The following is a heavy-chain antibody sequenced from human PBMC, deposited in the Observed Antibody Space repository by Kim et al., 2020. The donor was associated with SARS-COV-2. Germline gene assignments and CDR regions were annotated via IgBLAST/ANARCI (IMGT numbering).Heavy chain of an antibody. Sequence: GGSLRLSCEASGFIFSSYWMNWVRQAPGKGLEWVANIKQDGTEKYYVDSVKGRFTISRDNAKNSLYLQMTNLRAEDTAVYYCASHYYDSGYFQNWGQGTLVTVSS. CDR3: ASHYYDSGYFQN. CDR1: GFIFSSYW. CDR2: IKQDGTEK. V-gene: IGHV3-7*01. J-gene: IGHJ1*01. D-gene: IGHD3-22*01.